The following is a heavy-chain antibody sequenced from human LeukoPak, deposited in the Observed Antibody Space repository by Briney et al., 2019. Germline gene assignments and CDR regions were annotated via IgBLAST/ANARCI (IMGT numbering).Heavy chain of an antibody. CDR3: AKDVLVVGATRYLFDY. V-gene: IGHV3-23*01. D-gene: IGHD1-26*01. Sequence: GGSLRLSCAASGFTFSSYAMSWVRQAPGKGLEWVSAISGSGGSTYYADSVKGRFTISRDNSKNTLYLQMNSLRAEDTAVYYCAKDVLVVGATRYLFDYWGQGTLVTVSS. CDR2: ISGSGGST. J-gene: IGHJ4*02. CDR1: GFTFSSYA.